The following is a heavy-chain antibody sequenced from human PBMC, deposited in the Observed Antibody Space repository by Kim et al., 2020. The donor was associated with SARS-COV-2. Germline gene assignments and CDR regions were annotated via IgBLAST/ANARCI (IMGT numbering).Heavy chain of an antibody. CDR3: ARDHYYDSSGYTFDY. V-gene: IGHV1-69*04. J-gene: IGHJ4*02. Sequence: QKFQGRVTITAEKSTSTAYMGLSSLRSEDTAVYYCARDHYYDSSGYTFDYWGQGTLVTVSS. D-gene: IGHD3-22*01.